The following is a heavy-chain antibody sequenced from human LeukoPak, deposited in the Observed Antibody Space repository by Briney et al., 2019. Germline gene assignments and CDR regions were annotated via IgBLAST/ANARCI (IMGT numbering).Heavy chain of an antibody. CDR3: ARAQWFGELLWSGAFDI. CDR2: INPNSGGT. V-gene: IGHV1-2*02. D-gene: IGHD3-10*01. Sequence: GSLVKVSCKASGYTFTGCYMHWVRQDPAQRLEWMGLINPNSGGTNYAQKFQGRVTMTRDTSISTAYMELSRLRSDDTAVYYCARAQWFGELLWSGAFDIWGQGTMVTVSS. J-gene: IGHJ3*02. CDR1: GYTFTGCY.